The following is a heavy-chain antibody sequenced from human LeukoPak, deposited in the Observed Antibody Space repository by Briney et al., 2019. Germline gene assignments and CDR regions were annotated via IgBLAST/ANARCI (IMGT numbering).Heavy chain of an antibody. Sequence: SETLSLTCTVSGGSISSSSHYWGWIRQPPGKGLEWIGTIYYSGSTYYNPSLKSRVTISVDTSKNQFSLKLSSVTAADTAVYYCARQGSGNYLSPVNCWGQGTLVTVSS. D-gene: IGHD1-26*01. CDR1: GGSISSSSHY. J-gene: IGHJ4*02. CDR3: ARQGSGNYLSPVNC. CDR2: IYYSGST. V-gene: IGHV4-39*01.